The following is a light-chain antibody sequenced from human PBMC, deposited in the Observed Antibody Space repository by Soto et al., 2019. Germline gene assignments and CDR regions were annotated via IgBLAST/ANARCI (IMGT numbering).Light chain of an antibody. Sequence: DIQMTQSPSSVSALIGDRVTITCRASEPIDRYLSWYQQRPGKAPSVLIIAASDLQSGVPSRFSGSGSGTEFNLNISSLQPAAVATCYCQRTYNSPFTFG. CDR3: QRTYNSPFT. J-gene: IGKJ2*01. CDR2: AAS. CDR1: EPIDRY. V-gene: IGKV1-39*01.